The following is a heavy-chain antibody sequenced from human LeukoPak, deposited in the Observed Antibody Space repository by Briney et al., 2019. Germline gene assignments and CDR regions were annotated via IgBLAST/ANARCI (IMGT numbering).Heavy chain of an antibody. Sequence: GGSLRLSCAASGFTFSDYYMSWISQAPGKGLEWVSYISSSGNNIYYADSVKGRFAISRDNSKNTLYLQMNSLRAEDTAVYYCAKTYSPDYWGQGTLVTVSS. CDR3: AKTYSPDY. CDR1: GFTFSDYY. V-gene: IGHV3-11*01. J-gene: IGHJ4*02. D-gene: IGHD2-21*01. CDR2: ISSSGNNI.